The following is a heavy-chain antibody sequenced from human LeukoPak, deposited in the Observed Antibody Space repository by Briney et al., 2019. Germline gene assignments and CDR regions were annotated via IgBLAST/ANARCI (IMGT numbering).Heavy chain of an antibody. D-gene: IGHD6-13*01. CDR2: IKQDGSEK. V-gene: IGHV3-7*01. Sequence: GGSLRLSCAASGFTFSSYWMSWVRQAPGKGLEWVANIKQDGSEKYYVDSVKGRFTISRDNAKNSLYLQMNSLRAEDTAVYYRARDQVVAAADFFDYWGQGTLVTVSS. CDR1: GFTFSSYW. CDR3: ARDQVVAAADFFDY. J-gene: IGHJ4*02.